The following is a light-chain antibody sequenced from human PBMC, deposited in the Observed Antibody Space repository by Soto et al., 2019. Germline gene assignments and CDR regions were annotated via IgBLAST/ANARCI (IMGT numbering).Light chain of an antibody. CDR2: DTT. CDR3: MLYYNTVGLV. Sequence: QAVVTQEPSLTVSPGGTVTLTCASKTGTVTSGHYPYWFQQRPGQAPRTLIYDTTNRHSWTPGRFPGSLLGGKAALTLSGAQPEDEAEYFCMLYYNTVGLVFGGGTQLTVL. V-gene: IGLV7-46*01. CDR1: TGTVTSGHY. J-gene: IGLJ3*02.